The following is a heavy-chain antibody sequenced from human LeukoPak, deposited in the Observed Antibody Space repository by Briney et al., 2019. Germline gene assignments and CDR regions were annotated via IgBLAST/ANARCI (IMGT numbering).Heavy chain of an antibody. J-gene: IGHJ3*02. D-gene: IGHD2-21*02. Sequence: ASVKVSCKASGYTFTGYYMHWVRQAPGQGLEWMGWINPNSGGTNYAQKFQGRVTMTRDTSVSIAYMELSRLRSDDTAVYYCARDQFEVVTATIYAFDIWGQGTMVTVSS. CDR2: INPNSGGT. CDR1: GYTFTGYY. CDR3: ARDQFEVVTATIYAFDI. V-gene: IGHV1-2*02.